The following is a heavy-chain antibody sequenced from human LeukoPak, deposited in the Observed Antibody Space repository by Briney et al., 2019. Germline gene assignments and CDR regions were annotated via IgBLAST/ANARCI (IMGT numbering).Heavy chain of an antibody. CDR2: IRNDGTTT. D-gene: IGHD1-14*01. V-gene: IGHV3-74*01. J-gene: IGHJ2*01. CDR1: GFTFSTYW. Sequence: PEGSLRLSCAASGFTFSTYWMHWVRQTPGKGLVWVSSIRNDGTTTNYADSVKGRFTISRDNAKNTLYLQMNSLRAEDTAVYYCVRLYKIEGADLWGRGTLVTVSS. CDR3: VRLYKIEGADL.